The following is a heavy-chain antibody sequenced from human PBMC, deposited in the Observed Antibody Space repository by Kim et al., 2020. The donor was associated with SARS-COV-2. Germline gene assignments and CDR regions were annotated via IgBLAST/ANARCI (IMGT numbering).Heavy chain of an antibody. Sequence: GGSLRLSCAASGFTFSRYAMSWVRQAPGKGLERVSIISGGGASTYYADSVKGRFTISRDNSENMLFLQLNSLRAEDTAVYYCAKFDELYSSGWYRWLDSWGQGALVTVSS. J-gene: IGHJ5*01. CDR3: AKFDELYSSGWYRWLDS. CDR1: GFTFSRYA. D-gene: IGHD6-19*01. V-gene: IGHV3-23*01. CDR2: ISGGGAST.